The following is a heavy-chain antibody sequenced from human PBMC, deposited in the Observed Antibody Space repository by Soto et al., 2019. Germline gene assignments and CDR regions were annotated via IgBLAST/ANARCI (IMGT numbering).Heavy chain of an antibody. CDR3: ASAPGYSSSWTPGGAFDI. CDR2: TYYRSKWYN. V-gene: IGHV6-1*01. Sequence: SQTLSLTCAISGDSVSSNSAAWNWIRQSPSRGLEWLGRTYYRSKWYNDYAVSVKSRITINPDTSKNQFSLQLNSVTPEDTAVYYCASAPGYSSSWTPGGAFDIWGQGTMVTVSS. CDR1: GDSVSSNSAA. D-gene: IGHD6-13*01. J-gene: IGHJ3*02.